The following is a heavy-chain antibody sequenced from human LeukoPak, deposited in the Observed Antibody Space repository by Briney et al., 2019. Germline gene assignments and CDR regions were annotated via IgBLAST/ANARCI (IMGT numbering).Heavy chain of an antibody. D-gene: IGHD3-22*01. CDR1: GASISSSSYY. J-gene: IGHJ4*02. Sequence: SETLSLTCTVSGASISSSSYYWGWLRQPPGMGLEWIATIHYSGSTYHNPSLKSRITMSVDTSKNQFSLKLSSVTAADTAVYYCARHPSGSSFDYWGQGALVTVSS. CDR3: ARHPSGSSFDY. CDR2: IHYSGST. V-gene: IGHV4-39*01.